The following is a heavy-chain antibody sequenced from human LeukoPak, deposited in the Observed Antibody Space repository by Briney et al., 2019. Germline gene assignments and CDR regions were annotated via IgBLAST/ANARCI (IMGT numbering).Heavy chain of an antibody. J-gene: IGHJ6*04. CDR3: AELGITMIGGV. V-gene: IGHV3-23*01. CDR2: ISDSGGGT. D-gene: IGHD3-10*02. Sequence: GGSLRLSCAASGFTFSSYAMSWVRQAPGKGLEWVSAISDSGGGTFYADSVKGRFTISRDNAKNSLYLQMSSLRAEDTAVYYCAELGITMIGGVWGKGTTVTISS. CDR1: GFTFSSYA.